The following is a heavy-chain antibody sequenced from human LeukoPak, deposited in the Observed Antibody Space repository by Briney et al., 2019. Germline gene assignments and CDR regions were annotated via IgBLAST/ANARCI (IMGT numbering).Heavy chain of an antibody. CDR1: GGTFSSYA. V-gene: IGHV1-69*04. D-gene: IGHD3-3*01. CDR3: ARGQSSNFWSGHPGDWFDP. J-gene: IGHJ5*02. CDR2: IIPILGIA. Sequence: ASVKVSCKASGGTFSSYAISWVRQAPGQGLEWMGRIIPILGIANYAQKFQGRVTITADKSTSTAYMELSSLRSGDTAVYYCARGQSSNFWSGHPGDWFDPWGQGTLVTVSS.